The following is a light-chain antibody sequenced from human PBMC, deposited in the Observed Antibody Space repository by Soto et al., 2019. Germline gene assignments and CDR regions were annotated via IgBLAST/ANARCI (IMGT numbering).Light chain of an antibody. CDR2: DAS. CDR1: QDISNY. CDR3: QQYDNLPSWT. Sequence: DIQMTQSPSSLSASGGDRVTITCHASQDISNYLNWYQQKPGKAPKLLIYDASNLETGVPSRFSGSGSGTDFTFTISSLQPEDIATYYCQQYDNLPSWTFGQGTKLEIK. J-gene: IGKJ2*02. V-gene: IGKV1-33*01.